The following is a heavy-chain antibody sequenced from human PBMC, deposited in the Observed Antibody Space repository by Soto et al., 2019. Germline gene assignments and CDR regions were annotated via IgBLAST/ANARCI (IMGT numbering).Heavy chain of an antibody. CDR3: AGAETHDS. J-gene: IGHJ4*02. CDR1: GGSVSSGSYY. V-gene: IGHV4-61*01. CDR2: IYYSGST. Sequence: PSETLSLTCTVSGGSVSSGSYYWSWIRQPPGKGLEWIGYIYYSGSTNYNPSLKSRVTISVDTSKNQFSLKLTSVTAADTAVYYCAGAETHDSWGQGNLVTVSS.